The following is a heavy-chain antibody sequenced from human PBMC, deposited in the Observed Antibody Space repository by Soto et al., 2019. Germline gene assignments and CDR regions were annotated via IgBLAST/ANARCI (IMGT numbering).Heavy chain of an antibody. J-gene: IGHJ6*02. CDR1: GGTFSSDA. Sequence: QVQLVQSGAEVKKTGSSVKVSCKASGGTFSSDAISWVRQAPGQGLEWMGGIIPIPGTANYAQKFQGRVTITADESTSTAYMELSSLRSEDTAVYYCARSHGSSTSLEIYYYYYYGMDVWGQGTTVTVSS. V-gene: IGHV1-69*01. D-gene: IGHD2-2*01. CDR2: IIPIPGTA. CDR3: ARSHGSSTSLEIYYYYYYGMDV.